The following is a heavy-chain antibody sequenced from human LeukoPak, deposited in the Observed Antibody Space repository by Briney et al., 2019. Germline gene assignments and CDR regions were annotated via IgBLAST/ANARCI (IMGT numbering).Heavy chain of an antibody. CDR3: ARARVSLGGNWFDP. CDR1: GLTVSSNY. V-gene: IGHV3-20*01. J-gene: IGHJ5*02. CDR2: INWNGGST. D-gene: IGHD3-16*01. Sequence: GGSLRLSCAASGLTVSSNYMSWVRQAPGKGLEWVSGINWNGGSTGYADSVKGRFTISRDNAKNSLYLQMNSLRAEDTALYHCARARVSLGGNWFDPWGQGTLVTVSS.